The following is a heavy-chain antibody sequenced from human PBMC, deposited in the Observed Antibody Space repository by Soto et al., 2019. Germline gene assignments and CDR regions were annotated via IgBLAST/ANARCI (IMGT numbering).Heavy chain of an antibody. CDR2: IGTAGDT. CDR3: ARSPSSIAAAGLDY. Sequence: EVQLVESGGGLVQPGGSLRLSCAASGFTFSSYDMRWVRQATGKGLEWVSAIGTAGDTYYPGSVKGRFTISRENAKNSLYLQMNSLRAGDTAVYYCARSPSSIAAAGLDYWGQGTLVTVSS. J-gene: IGHJ4*02. D-gene: IGHD6-13*01. V-gene: IGHV3-13*04. CDR1: GFTFSSYD.